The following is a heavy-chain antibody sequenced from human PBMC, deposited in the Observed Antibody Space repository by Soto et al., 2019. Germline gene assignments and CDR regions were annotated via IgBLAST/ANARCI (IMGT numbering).Heavy chain of an antibody. CDR3: ARQDLGYGYPADD. CDR2: ISATGTYI. CDR1: GFTFSTYR. D-gene: IGHD5-18*01. V-gene: IGHV3-21*01. J-gene: IGHJ4*02. Sequence: GVSLILSCAASGFTFSTYRMHWVRQAPGKGLEWVSSISATGTYIYYSDSVKGRFTSSRDNAENSVFLQMNGLRADDTAVYYCARQDLGYGYPADDCGQGLLVTVHS.